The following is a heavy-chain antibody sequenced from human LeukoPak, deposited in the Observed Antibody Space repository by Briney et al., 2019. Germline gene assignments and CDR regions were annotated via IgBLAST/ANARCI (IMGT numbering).Heavy chain of an antibody. V-gene: IGHV4-61*02. Sequence: SQTLSLTCTVSDGSISSGSYYWSWIRQPAGKGLEWIGRIYTSGSTNYNPSLKSRVTISVDTSKNQFSLKLSSVTAADTAVYYCARELYDYAYYYCYMDVWGKGTTVTVSS. CDR3: ARELYDYAYYYCYMDV. D-gene: IGHD4-17*01. J-gene: IGHJ6*03. CDR2: IYTSGST. CDR1: DGSISSGSYY.